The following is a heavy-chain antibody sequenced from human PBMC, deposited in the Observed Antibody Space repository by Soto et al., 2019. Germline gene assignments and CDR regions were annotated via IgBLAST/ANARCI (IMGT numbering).Heavy chain of an antibody. CDR3: ARSRSGAVADSFDF. CDR2: ISRDGSNK. D-gene: IGHD3-10*01. CDR1: GFTFRSYA. V-gene: IGHV3-30*04. Sequence: PGGSLRLSCAASGFTFRSYAIHWVRQAPGKGLEWVAVISRDGSNKYYVDSVKGRFTISRGNSKDTVYLQMNSLRDEDSAMFYCARSRSGAVADSFDFWGQGTLVTVSS. J-gene: IGHJ5*01.